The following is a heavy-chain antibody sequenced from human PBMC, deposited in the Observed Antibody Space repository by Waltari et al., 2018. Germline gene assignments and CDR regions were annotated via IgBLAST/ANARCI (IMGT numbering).Heavy chain of an antibody. CDR3: TTVSHTGSYYRYYYMDV. CDR1: GFTVSDAW. CDR2: IKSESDGGKT. Sequence: EVQLVESGGGLVKPGGSLRLSCAASGFTVSDAWMTWVRQAPGKGLEWVARIKSESDGGKTDYAAPVKDRFTISRDDSENKVSLQMNGLKSEDTGVYYCTTVSHTGSYYRYYYMDVWGEGTTVTISS. J-gene: IGHJ6*03. V-gene: IGHV3-15*01. D-gene: IGHD3-10*01.